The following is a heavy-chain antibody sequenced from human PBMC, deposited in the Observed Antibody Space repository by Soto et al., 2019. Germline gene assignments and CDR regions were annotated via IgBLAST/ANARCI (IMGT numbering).Heavy chain of an antibody. CDR3: AKADGQQWLLPHLES. CDR2: ISCCEGTT. J-gene: IGHJ5*01. V-gene: IGHV3-23*01. Sequence: RSLIPSCAASGFNFSSSAMGWVRQATGKGLEWVSGISCCEGTTSYAESVRGRFIISRDDSKNTLYLQMNSLRGEDTALYYCAKADGQQWLLPHLESWGQGDLVTVSS. D-gene: IGHD6-19*01. CDR1: GFNFSSSA.